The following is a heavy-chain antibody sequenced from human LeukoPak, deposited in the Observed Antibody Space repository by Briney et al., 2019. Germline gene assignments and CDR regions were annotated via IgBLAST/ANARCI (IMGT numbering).Heavy chain of an antibody. J-gene: IGHJ3*02. Sequence: GVSLRLSCAASGFTFSNYGMHWLRQAPGKGVEGVVYIRHHGNEKYYADSVKGRLSMSRDNSKNTLYLQMNSLRAEDTAIYYCAKDSDWAFDIWGQGTMVTVSS. V-gene: IGHV3-30*02. CDR3: AKDSDWAFDI. CDR2: IRHHGNEK. D-gene: IGHD2-21*01. CDR1: GFTFSNYG.